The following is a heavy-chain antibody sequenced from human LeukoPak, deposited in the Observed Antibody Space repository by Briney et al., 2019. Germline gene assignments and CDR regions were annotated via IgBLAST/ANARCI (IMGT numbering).Heavy chain of an antibody. J-gene: IGHJ6*02. V-gene: IGHV3-30*18. D-gene: IGHD1-26*01. CDR1: GFTFSSYG. Sequence: GGSLRLSCAASGFTFSSYGMHWVRQAPGKGLEWVAVISYDGSNKYYADSVKGRFTISRDNSKNTLYLQMNSLRAEDTAVYYCAKDLVPGELPQSYYYYGMDVWGQGTTVTVPS. CDR2: ISYDGSNK. CDR3: AKDLVPGELPQSYYYYGMDV.